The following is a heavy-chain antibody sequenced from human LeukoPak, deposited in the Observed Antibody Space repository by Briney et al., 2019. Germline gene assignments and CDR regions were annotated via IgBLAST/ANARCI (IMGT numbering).Heavy chain of an antibody. J-gene: IGHJ4*02. D-gene: IGHD5-24*01. CDR3: ARGNFYRDQNYFDN. CDR1: GFTFSTYW. CDR2: IHQDGNEK. V-gene: IGHV3-7*01. Sequence: GGSLRLPCAASGFTFSTYWMSWVRQAPGKGLEWVANIHQDGNEKYYVDSVKGRFTIPRDNAKNSMYLQMNSLRAEDTAVYYCARGNFYRDQNYFDNWGQGTLVTVSS.